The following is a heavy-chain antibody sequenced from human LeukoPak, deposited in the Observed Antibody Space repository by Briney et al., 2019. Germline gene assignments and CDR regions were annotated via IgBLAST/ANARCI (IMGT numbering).Heavy chain of an antibody. J-gene: IGHJ5*02. Sequence: GGSLRLSCVASGFTFSSYSMNWVRQAPGKGLEWVSSISTSSIYIYYADSVKGRFTISRDNSKNTLYLQMNSLRAEDTAVYYCAKAGGGIVLVTWFDPWGQGTLVTVSS. V-gene: IGHV3-21*04. D-gene: IGHD2-8*02. CDR2: ISTSSIYI. CDR3: AKAGGGIVLVTWFDP. CDR1: GFTFSSYS.